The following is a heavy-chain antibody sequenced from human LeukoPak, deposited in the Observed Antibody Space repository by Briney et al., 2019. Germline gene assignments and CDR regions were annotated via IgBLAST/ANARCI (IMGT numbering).Heavy chain of an antibody. CDR2: ISYDGSNK. CDR3: AKAIWVAATSSWFCLDY. V-gene: IGHV3-30-3*01. D-gene: IGHD3-10*01. J-gene: IGHJ4*02. Sequence: GGPLRLSCAASGFTFSSYAMHWVRQAPGKGLEWVAVISYDGSNKYYADSVKGRFTISRDNSRNTLYLQMNSLRPEDTAVYYCAKAIWVAATSSWFCLDYWGQGTLVTVSS. CDR1: GFTFSSYA.